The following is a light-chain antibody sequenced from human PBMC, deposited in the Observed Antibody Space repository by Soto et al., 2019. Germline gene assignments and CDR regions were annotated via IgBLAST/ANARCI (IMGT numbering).Light chain of an antibody. J-gene: IGKJ5*01. V-gene: IGKV3-15*01. CDR2: DTS. CDR1: QSVSSK. CDR3: QQYSNWPPIT. Sequence: EMVMTQSPATLSVSPGERATLSCRASQSVSSKLAWYQQKPGQAPRLLIYDTSTRATGIAARFSGSGFGTEFTLTISSLQSEDFAFYYCQQYSNWPPITFGQGTRLEIK.